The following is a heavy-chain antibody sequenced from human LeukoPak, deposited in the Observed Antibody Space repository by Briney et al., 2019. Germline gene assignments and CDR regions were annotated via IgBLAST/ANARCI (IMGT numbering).Heavy chain of an antibody. CDR2: ISAYNGNT. J-gene: IGHJ4*02. Sequence: GASVKVSCKASGYTFTSYGISWVRQAPGQGLEWMGWISAYNGNTNYAQKLQGRVTMTTDTSTSTAYMELRSLRSEDTAVYYCARGPLSIFGVVIRDFDYWGQGTLVTVSS. V-gene: IGHV1-18*01. CDR1: GYTFTSYG. CDR3: ARGPLSIFGVVIRDFDY. D-gene: IGHD3-3*01.